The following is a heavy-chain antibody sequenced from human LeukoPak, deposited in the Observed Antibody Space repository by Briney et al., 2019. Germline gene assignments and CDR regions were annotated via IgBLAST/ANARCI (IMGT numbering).Heavy chain of an antibody. CDR1: GGTFSSYA. J-gene: IGHJ4*02. CDR2: IIPIFGTA. CDR3: ARDSWGHKYYFDY. Sequence: ASVKVSCKASGGTFSSYAISWVRQAPGQGLEWMGGIIPIFGTANYAQKFQGRVTITADESTSTAYMELSSLRSEGTAVYYCARDSWGHKYYFDYWGQGALVTVSS. D-gene: IGHD2-15*01. V-gene: IGHV1-69*13.